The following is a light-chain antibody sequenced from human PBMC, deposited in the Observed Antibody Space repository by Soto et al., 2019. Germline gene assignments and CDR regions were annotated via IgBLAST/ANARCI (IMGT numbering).Light chain of an antibody. CDR2: GAS. J-gene: IGKJ1*01. CDR3: QQYGNSGWT. Sequence: EIVLTQSPGTLSLSPGERATLSCRANQSVSSSYLAWYQQKPGQAPSLLIYGASSRATGTPDRFSGSGSGTDVTLTINRLEPEDFAVYYCQQYGNSGWTFGQGTKVEIK. CDR1: QSVSSSY. V-gene: IGKV3-20*01.